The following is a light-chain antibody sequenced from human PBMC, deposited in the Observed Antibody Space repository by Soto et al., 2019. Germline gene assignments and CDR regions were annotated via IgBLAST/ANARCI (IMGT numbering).Light chain of an antibody. CDR2: GAS. CDR3: QQYSNWPPIT. J-gene: IGKJ5*01. CDR1: QSVSSD. V-gene: IGKV3-15*01. Sequence: EIVMTQSPATLSVSPGDRATLSCRASQSVSSDLAWYQQKPGQAPRLLIFGASTRATDIPDRFSGSGYGTEFTLTISSLQSEDFAVYYCQQYSNWPPITFGQGTRLEIK.